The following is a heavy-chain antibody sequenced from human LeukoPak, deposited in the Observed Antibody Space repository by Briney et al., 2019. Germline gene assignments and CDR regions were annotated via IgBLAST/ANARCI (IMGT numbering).Heavy chain of an antibody. V-gene: IGHV4-39*07. J-gene: IGHJ4*02. D-gene: IGHD3-16*01. CDR3: ARSGEFRYYDYVWGSYSADY. CDR1: GDSISSSSYY. CDR2: IYDSGST. Sequence: SETLSLTCTVSGDSISSSSYYWGWIRQPPGKGREGIGSIYDSGSTYYNPSLKSRVTISVDTSKNQFSLKLSSVTAADTAVYYCARSGEFRYYDYVWGSYSADYWGQGTLVTVSS.